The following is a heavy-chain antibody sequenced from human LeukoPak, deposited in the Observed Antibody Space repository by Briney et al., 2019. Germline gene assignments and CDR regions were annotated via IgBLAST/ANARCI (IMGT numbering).Heavy chain of an antibody. J-gene: IGHJ4*02. D-gene: IGHD3-9*01. CDR2: INPNSGGT. V-gene: IGHV1-2*02. Sequence: GASVKVSCKASGYTFTGYYMHWVRQAPGQGLEWMGWINPNSGGTNYAQKFQGRVTMTRDTSISTAYMELSRLRSDDTAVYYCAKQVLRYFDNYFDYWGQGTLVTVSS. CDR3: AKQVLRYFDNYFDY. CDR1: GYTFTGYY.